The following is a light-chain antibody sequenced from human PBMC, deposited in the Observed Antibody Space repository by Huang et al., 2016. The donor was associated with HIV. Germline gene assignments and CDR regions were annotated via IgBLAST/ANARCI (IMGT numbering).Light chain of an antibody. Sequence: IVMTQSPVTLSVSPGERAALSCRADQSIKSNLAWYQQKPGQAPGLLIYGASTRATGVPARFSGSGSGTEFTLTINNLQSDDFAVYYCQQYDYWPPVTFGQGTKV. V-gene: IGKV3-15*01. CDR1: QSIKSN. J-gene: IGKJ1*01. CDR2: GAS. CDR3: QQYDYWPPVT.